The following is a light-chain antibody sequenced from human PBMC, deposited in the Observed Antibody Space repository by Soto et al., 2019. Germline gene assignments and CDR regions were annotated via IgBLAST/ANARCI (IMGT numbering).Light chain of an antibody. CDR1: SSDVAAYNF. J-gene: IGLJ2*01. Sequence: QSALTQPASVSGSPGQSITISCTGTSSDVAAYNFVSWYQQHPGEAPKLMIYEVTKRPSGISDRFSGSKSGNTASLTISGLQAEDEDDYYCSAYTPSNTVIFGGGTKLTVL. CDR2: EVT. V-gene: IGLV2-14*03. CDR3: SAYTPSNTVI.